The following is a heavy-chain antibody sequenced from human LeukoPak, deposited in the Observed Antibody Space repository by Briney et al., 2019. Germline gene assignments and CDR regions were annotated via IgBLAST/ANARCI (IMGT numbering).Heavy chain of an antibody. CDR1: GFTFSSYT. V-gene: IGHV3-48*02. D-gene: IGHD5-18*01. J-gene: IGHJ4*02. Sequence: GGSLRLSCAASGFTFSSYTMNWVRQAPGKGLQWVSTVSASSNIRYSESVKGRFTISRDNARNSLYLQMNSLRDEDTAVYYCVRDALHTAHFDYWGQGTLVTVSS. CDR2: VSASSNI. CDR3: VRDALHTAHFDY.